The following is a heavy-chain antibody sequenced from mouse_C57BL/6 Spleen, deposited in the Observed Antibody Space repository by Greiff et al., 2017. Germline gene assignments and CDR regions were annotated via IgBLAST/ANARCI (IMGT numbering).Heavy chain of an antibody. J-gene: IGHJ3*01. CDR3: ARWLRQGAWFAY. Sequence: EVQLQESGAELVKPGASVKLSCTASGFNIKDYYMHWVKQRTEQGLEWIGRIDPEDGETKYAPQFQGKATITADPSSNTAYLQLSSLTSEDTAVYYCARWLRQGAWFAYWGQGTLVTVSA. CDR2: IDPEDGET. CDR1: GFNIKDYY. D-gene: IGHD2-2*01. V-gene: IGHV14-2*01.